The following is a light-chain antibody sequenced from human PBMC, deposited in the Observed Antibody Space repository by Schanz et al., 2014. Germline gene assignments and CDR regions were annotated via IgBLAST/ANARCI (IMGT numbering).Light chain of an antibody. J-gene: IGLJ3*02. CDR3: SSYTTTTWRV. CDR2: EVS. Sequence: QSVLTQPPSASGSPGQSVTISCTGTSSDVGGYNYVSWYQQHPGKAPKLMIYEVSKRPSGVPDRFSGSKSGNTASLTISGLQAEDEADYYCSSYTTTTWRVFGGGTKLTVL. V-gene: IGLV2-8*01. CDR1: SSDVGGYNY.